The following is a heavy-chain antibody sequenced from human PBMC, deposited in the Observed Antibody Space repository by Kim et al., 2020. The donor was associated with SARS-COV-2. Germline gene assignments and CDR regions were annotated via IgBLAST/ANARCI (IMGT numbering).Heavy chain of an antibody. Sequence: SVKGRFTNYRDNSKHTLYLQMNSLRAEDTAVYYCARDDYDFWSGYYEVDYWGQGTLVTVSS. CDR3: ARDDYDFWSGYYEVDY. D-gene: IGHD3-3*01. V-gene: IGHV3-30*07. J-gene: IGHJ4*02.